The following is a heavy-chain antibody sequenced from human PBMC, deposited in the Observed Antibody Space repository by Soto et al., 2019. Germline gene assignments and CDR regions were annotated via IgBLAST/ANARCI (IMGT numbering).Heavy chain of an antibody. CDR2: IRAYNGNT. V-gene: IGHV1-18*01. J-gene: IGHJ6*02. CDR1: GYTFTSYG. CDR3: ASSWFGESPRDYYYYGMDV. D-gene: IGHD3-10*01. Sequence: QVQLVQSGAEVKKPGASVKVSCKASGYTFTSYGISWVRQAPGQGLEWMGWIRAYNGNTNYAQNLQGRVTMTTDTSTSTAYMELRSLRSDDTAVYYCASSWFGESPRDYYYYGMDVWGQVTTVTVSS.